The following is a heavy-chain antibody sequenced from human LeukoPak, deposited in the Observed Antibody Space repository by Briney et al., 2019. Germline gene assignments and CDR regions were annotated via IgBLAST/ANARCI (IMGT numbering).Heavy chain of an antibody. CDR2: ISYDGSNK. CDR1: GFTFSSYG. J-gene: IGHJ4*02. D-gene: IGHD5-18*01. V-gene: IGHV3-30*18. CDR3: AKDQAGYSNYFEH. Sequence: GGSLRLSCAASGFTFSSYGMHWVRQAPGTGLEWVAVISYDGSNKYYVDSVKGRFTISRDNSKNTLYLQMNSLRAEDTAVYYCAKDQAGYSNYFEHWGQGTPVTVSS.